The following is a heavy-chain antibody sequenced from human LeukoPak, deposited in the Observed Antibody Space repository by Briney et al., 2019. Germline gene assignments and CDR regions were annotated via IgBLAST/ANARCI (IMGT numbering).Heavy chain of an antibody. CDR1: GFTFGDYA. D-gene: IGHD6-13*01. J-gene: IGHJ6*02. CDR3: TKERGIAAAGYYYGMDV. CDR2: IRSKAYGGTT. Sequence: GGSLRLSCTASGFTFGDYAMSWFRQAPGKGLEWVGFIRSKAYGGTTEYAASVKGRFTILRDDSKSIAYLQMNSLKTEDTAVYYCTKERGIAAAGYYYGMDVWGQGTTVTVSS. V-gene: IGHV3-49*03.